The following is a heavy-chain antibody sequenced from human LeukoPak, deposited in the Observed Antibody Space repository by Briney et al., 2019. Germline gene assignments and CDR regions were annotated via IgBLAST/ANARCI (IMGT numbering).Heavy chain of an antibody. D-gene: IGHD3-22*01. CDR1: GFTFSSYA. V-gene: IGHV3-23*01. J-gene: IGHJ4*02. CDR3: AKVGNIGYYLWYFDY. CDR2: IRGSGDST. Sequence: GGSLRPSCAASGFTFSSYAMSWVRQAPGKGLEWVSAIRGSGDSTYYADSVKGRFTISRDNSKNTLYLQMNSLRAEDTAVYYCAKVGNIGYYLWYFDYWGQGTLVTVSS.